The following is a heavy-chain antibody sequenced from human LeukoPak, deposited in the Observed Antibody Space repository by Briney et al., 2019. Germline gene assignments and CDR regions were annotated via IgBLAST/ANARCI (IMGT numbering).Heavy chain of an antibody. D-gene: IGHD5-18*01. V-gene: IGHV3-43*01. CDR2: IGWDGVTT. Sequence: GGSLRLSCAASGFNFDDYTMHWVRQAPGKGLEWVSLIGWDGVTTYYADSVKGRFTISRDNSKNTLYLQMNSLRNEDTAFYYCVKSSGDSHGYSSDYWGLGTLVSVSS. J-gene: IGHJ4*02. CDR1: GFNFDDYT. CDR3: VKSSGDSHGYSSDY.